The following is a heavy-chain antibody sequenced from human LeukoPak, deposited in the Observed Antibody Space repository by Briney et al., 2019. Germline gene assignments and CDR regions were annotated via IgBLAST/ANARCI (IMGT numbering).Heavy chain of an antibody. D-gene: IGHD1-26*01. CDR1: GGSISTYY. J-gene: IGHJ4*02. Sequence: PSETLSLTCTVSGGSISTYYWSWIRQPPGKGLEWIGYIYYNGNTNYNPSLKSRVTISVDTSKNQFSLKLSSVTAADTAVYYCARRYSGSYSGHFDYWGQGTLVTVSS. V-gene: IGHV4-59*08. CDR3: ARRYSGSYSGHFDY. CDR2: IYYNGNT.